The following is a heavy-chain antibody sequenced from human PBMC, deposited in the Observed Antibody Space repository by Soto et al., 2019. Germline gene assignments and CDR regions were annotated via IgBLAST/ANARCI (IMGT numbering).Heavy chain of an antibody. CDR2: ITPSGGST. CDR1: GYTFTSYY. J-gene: IGHJ4*02. V-gene: IGHV1-46*01. CDR3: ARCDILTGYCTSALDY. D-gene: IGHD3-9*01. Sequence: QVQLVQSGAEVKKPGASVKVSCKASGYTFTSYYMHWVRQAPGQGLEWMGIITPSGGSTSYAQKFQGRVTMTRDTSTRTVHMDLSSLRSEDTAVYSCARCDILTGYCTSALDYWGEGPLVTVS.